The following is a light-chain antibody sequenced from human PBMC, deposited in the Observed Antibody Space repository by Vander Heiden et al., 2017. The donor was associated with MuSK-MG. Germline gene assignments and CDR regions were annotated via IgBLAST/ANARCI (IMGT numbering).Light chain of an antibody. J-gene: IGLJ1*01. CDR3: CSYTLSNTYV. CDR2: DVY. Sequence: QSALTQPASVSGSPGQSITISCSGTSRDVGGYHYVSWYQHNPGKAPELVIYDVYSRPSGVSDRFSGSKSANTASLTISGLQTEDEAEYYCCSYTLSNTYVFGTGTMVTVL. V-gene: IGLV2-14*03. CDR1: SRDVGGYHY.